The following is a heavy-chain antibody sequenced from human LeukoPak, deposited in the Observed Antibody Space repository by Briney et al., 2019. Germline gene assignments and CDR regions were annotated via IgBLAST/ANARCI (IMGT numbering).Heavy chain of an antibody. V-gene: IGHV4-31*03. CDR3: ATADWESFYFDS. D-gene: IGHD1-26*01. CDR1: GGSVSRGGYY. CDR2: TSYSEGT. Sequence: PSETLSLTCTVSGGSVSRGGYYWNWIRQHPGKGLEWIGFTSYSEGTYYNPSLMSRITITVDRSQNQFSLKMRDVTAADTAVYFCATADWESFYFDSWGQGALVAVSS. J-gene: IGHJ4*02.